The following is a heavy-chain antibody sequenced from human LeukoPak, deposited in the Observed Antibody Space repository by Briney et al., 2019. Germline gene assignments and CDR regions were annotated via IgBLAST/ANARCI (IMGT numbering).Heavy chain of an antibody. D-gene: IGHD3-22*01. V-gene: IGHV3-7*01. CDR3: ARDQRSSGY. CDR2: IKQDGSEE. CDR1: GFTFSSYW. Sequence: GGSLGLSCAASGFTFSSYWMSWVRQAPGKGLEWAANIKQDGSEEYYVDSVKGRSTISRDNAKNSLYLQMNSLRAEDTAVYYCARDQRSSGYWGQGTLVTVSS. J-gene: IGHJ4*02.